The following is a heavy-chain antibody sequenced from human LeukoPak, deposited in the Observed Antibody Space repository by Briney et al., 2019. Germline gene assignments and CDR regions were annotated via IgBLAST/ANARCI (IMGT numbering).Heavy chain of an antibody. CDR3: ARGPRFGIRMIVVVTKGHFDY. CDR1: GFTFSSYA. J-gene: IGHJ4*02. V-gene: IGHV3-23*01. D-gene: IGHD3-22*01. CDR2: FSGSGGST. Sequence: PGGSLRLSCAASGFTFSSYAMSWVRQAPGKGLECISGFSGSGGSTYYADSVKGRFTISRDNSKNTLYLQMNSLRAEDTAVYYCARGPRFGIRMIVVVTKGHFDYWGQGTLVTVSS.